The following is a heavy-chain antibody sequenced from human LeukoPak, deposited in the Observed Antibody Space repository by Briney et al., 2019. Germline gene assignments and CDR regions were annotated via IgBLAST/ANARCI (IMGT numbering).Heavy chain of an antibody. D-gene: IGHD3-9*01. CDR1: GGSFSGYY. V-gene: IGHV4-34*01. J-gene: IGHJ5*02. CDR2: INHSGST. CDR3: ASLYYDILTGLNWFDP. Sequence: SETLSLTCAVYGGSFSGYYWSWIRQPPGKGLEGIGEINHSGSTNYNPSLKSRVTISVDTSKNQFSLKLSSVTAADTAVYYCASLYYDILTGLNWFDPWGQGTLVTVSS.